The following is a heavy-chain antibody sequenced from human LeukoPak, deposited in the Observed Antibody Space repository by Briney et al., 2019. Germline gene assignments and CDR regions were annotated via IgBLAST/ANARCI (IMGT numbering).Heavy chain of an antibody. D-gene: IGHD3-9*01. J-gene: IGHJ5*02. CDR2: ISAYNGNT. CDR3: ARSNILTGYGGGSDLYNWFDP. Sequence: ASVKVSCKASGYTFTGYYMHWVRQAPGQGLEWMGWISAYNGNTNYAQKLQGRVTMTTDTSTSTAYMELRSLRSDDTAVYYCARSNILTGYGGGSDLYNWFDPWGQGTPVTVSS. V-gene: IGHV1-18*04. CDR1: GYTFTGYY.